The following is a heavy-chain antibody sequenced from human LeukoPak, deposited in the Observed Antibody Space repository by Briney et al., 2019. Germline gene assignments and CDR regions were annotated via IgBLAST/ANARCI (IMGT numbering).Heavy chain of an antibody. Sequence: GESLKTPCKGPGYSFTSFWIGWVRQIPGKGLEWMRIFYPGDSDNRYSTSCQGQVTFPADKSISTAYMQWSSLKASDTAMYYCARYSCYDLWYYFDYWGQGTLVTVSS. V-gene: IGHV5-51*01. CDR2: FYPGDSDN. J-gene: IGHJ4*02. D-gene: IGHD5-12*01. CDR3: ARYSCYDLWYYFDY. CDR1: GYSFTSFW.